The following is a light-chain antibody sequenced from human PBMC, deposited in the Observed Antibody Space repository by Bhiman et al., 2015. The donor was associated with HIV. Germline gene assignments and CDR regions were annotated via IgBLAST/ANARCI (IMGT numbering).Light chain of an antibody. V-gene: IGLV3-1*01. CDR2: QNN. Sequence: SYELTQPTSVSVSPGQTAGISCSGDKLGGKFTSWYQLKPGQSPVLVIYQNNKRPSGIPERFSGSASGNTATLTISGTQAMDEADYYCQAWDSDTLVFGGGTKLTVL. CDR1: KLGGKF. CDR3: QAWDSDTLV. J-gene: IGLJ3*02.